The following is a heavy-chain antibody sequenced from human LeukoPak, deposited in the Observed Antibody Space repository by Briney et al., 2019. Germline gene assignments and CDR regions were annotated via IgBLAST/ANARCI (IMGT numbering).Heavy chain of an antibody. CDR2: IYYSGST. J-gene: IGHJ4*02. CDR1: GGSISSYY. V-gene: IGHV4-59*01. D-gene: IGHD3-10*01. Sequence: PSETLSLTCTVSGGSISSYYWSWIRQPPGKGLEWIGYIYYSGSTNYNPSLKSRVTISVDTSKNQFSLKLSSVTAADTAVYYCARGSELLWFGELPTYYFDYWGQGTLVTVSS. CDR3: ARGSELLWFGELPTYYFDY.